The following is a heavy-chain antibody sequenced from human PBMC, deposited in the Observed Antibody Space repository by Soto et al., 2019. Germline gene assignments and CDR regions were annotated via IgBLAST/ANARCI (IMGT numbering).Heavy chain of an antibody. CDR2: FDPEDGET. Sequence: ASVKVSCKVSGCTLTELSMHWVRQAPGKGLEWMGGFDPEDGETIYAQKFQGRVTMTEDTSTDTAYMELSSLRSEDTAVYYCATHPLPHYDILTGYYKAYYFDYWGQGTLVTVSS. V-gene: IGHV1-24*01. CDR1: GCTLTELS. D-gene: IGHD3-9*01. CDR3: ATHPLPHYDILTGYYKAYYFDY. J-gene: IGHJ4*02.